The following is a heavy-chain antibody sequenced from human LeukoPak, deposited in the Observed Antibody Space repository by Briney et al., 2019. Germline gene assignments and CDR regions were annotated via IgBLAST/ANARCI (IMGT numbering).Heavy chain of an antibody. CDR1: GYTLTELS. CDR3: ARLNCGGDCYTASHDY. J-gene: IGHJ4*02. D-gene: IGHD2-21*02. CDR2: FDPEDGET. V-gene: IGHV1-24*01. Sequence: ASVKVSCKVSGYTLTELSMHWVRQAPGKGLEWMGGFDPEDGETIYAQKFQGRVTMTEDTSTDTAYMELSSLRSEDTAVYYCARLNCGGDCYTASHDYWGQGTLVTVSS.